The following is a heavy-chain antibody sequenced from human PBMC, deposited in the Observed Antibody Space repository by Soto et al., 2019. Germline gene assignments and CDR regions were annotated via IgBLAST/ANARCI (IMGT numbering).Heavy chain of an antibody. V-gene: IGHV3-21*01. D-gene: IGHD4-17*01. CDR2: ISSSSSYI. CDR3: ARGSPDYGDDAFDI. CDR1: GFTFSSYS. J-gene: IGHJ3*02. Sequence: GGSLRLSCAASGFTFSSYSMNWVRQAPGKGLEWVSSISSSSSYIYYADSVKGRFTISRDNAKNSLYLQMNSLRAEDTAVYYCARGSPDYGDDAFDIWGQGTMVTVSS.